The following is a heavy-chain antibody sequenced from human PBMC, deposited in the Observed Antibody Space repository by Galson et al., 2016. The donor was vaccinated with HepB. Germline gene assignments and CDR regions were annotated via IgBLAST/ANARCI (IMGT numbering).Heavy chain of an antibody. CDR3: ARGRGNYYYFDY. D-gene: IGHD1-26*01. Sequence: SLRLSCAASGFTFSSYSMNWVRQAPGRGLEWVSSISSSSGSYIYYADSVKGRFTISRDNAKNSLYLQMNSLRAEDTAVYYCARGRGNYYYFDYWGQGTRVTVSS. CDR2: ISSSSGSYI. V-gene: IGHV3-21*01. CDR1: GFTFSSYS. J-gene: IGHJ4*02.